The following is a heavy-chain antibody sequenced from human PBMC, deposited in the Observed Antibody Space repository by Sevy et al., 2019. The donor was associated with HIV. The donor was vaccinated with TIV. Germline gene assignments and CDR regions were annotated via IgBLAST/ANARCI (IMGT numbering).Heavy chain of an antibody. Sequence: GWSLRLSCAASGFTFSGSAMHWVRQASGKGLEWVGRIRSKANSYATAYAASVKGRFTISRDDSKNTAYLQMNSLKTEDTAVYYCTSPEYSSSWFNYYYYYGMDVWGQGTTVTVSS. CDR1: GFTFSGSA. D-gene: IGHD6-13*01. V-gene: IGHV3-73*01. J-gene: IGHJ6*02. CDR3: TSPEYSSSWFNYYYYYGMDV. CDR2: IRSKANSYAT.